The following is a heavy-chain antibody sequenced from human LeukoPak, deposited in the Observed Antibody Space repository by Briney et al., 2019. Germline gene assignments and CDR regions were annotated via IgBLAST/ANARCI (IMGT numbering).Heavy chain of an antibody. D-gene: IGHD2-2*02. J-gene: IGHJ6*03. CDR2: IWYDGSNK. Sequence: GGSLRLSCAASGFTFSSYGMHWVRQAPGKGLEWVAVIWYDGSNKYYADSVKGRFTISRDNSKNTLYLQMNSLRAEDTAVYYCAGDGVLGYCSSTSCYTYPYYYYYMDVWGKGTTVTVSS. V-gene: IGHV3-33*01. CDR1: GFTFSSYG. CDR3: AGDGVLGYCSSTSCYTYPYYYYYMDV.